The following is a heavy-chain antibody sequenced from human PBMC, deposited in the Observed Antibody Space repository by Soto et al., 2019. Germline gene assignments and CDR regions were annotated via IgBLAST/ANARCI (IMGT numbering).Heavy chain of an antibody. V-gene: IGHV1-46*03. CDR1: GYTFTSYY. D-gene: IGHD3-10*01. J-gene: IGHJ5*02. CDR2: INPSGGSK. CDR3: AREIMVRGVIHNWFDP. Sequence: GASVKVSCKASGYTFTSYYMHWVRQAPGQGLEGMGKINPSGGSKSYAQKFHGRVTMTRDTSTSTVYMEPSSLRSEATAAYYCAREIMVRGVIHNWFDPWGQGTLVTVSS.